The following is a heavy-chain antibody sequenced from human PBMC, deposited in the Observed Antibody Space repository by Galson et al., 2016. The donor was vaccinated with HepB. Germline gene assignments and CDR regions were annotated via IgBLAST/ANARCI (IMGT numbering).Heavy chain of an antibody. Sequence: SLRLSCAVSGFSFSKYGMHWVRQAPGKGLEWVATIWYDESNVYYSDSVKGRFSISRDNCKNMGYLHMNTLKAEDTAVYYCARDHLPPTHSATRLRFVEWHFYFCMDVWGQGTTVTVSS. J-gene: IGHJ6*02. D-gene: IGHD3-3*01. CDR2: IWYDESNV. CDR3: ARDHLPPTHSATRLRFVEWHFYFCMDV. V-gene: IGHV3-33*01. CDR1: GFSFSKYG.